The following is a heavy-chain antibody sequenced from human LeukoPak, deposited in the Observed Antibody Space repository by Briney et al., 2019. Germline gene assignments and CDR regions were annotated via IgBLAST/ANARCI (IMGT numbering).Heavy chain of an antibody. CDR3: VTDQTGRHLYFFDY. V-gene: IGHV3-7*01. D-gene: IGHD3-10*01. Sequence: GGSLRLSCAASGFNFSTYWMTWVRQVLGKGLEWVANIKEDGSEIYYVDAVKGRFSISRDNAKTSLYLQMNNLSVADTAVYYCVTDQTGRHLYFFDYWGQGTLVTVSS. CDR1: GFNFSTYW. J-gene: IGHJ4*02. CDR2: IKEDGSEI.